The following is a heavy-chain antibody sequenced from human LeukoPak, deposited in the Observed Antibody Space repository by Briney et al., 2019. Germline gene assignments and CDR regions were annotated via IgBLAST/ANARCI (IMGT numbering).Heavy chain of an antibody. CDR3: ARKGPTMITFGGVIAPPFDY. Sequence: SETLSLTCAVSGYSISSDYYWGWIRQPPGKGLEWIGNIYHSGSTYYNPSPKSRVTISVDTSKNQFSLKLSSVTAADTAVYYCARKGPTMITFGGVIAPPFDYWGQGTLVTVSS. D-gene: IGHD3-16*02. CDR1: GYSISSDYY. V-gene: IGHV4-38-2*01. J-gene: IGHJ4*02. CDR2: IYHSGST.